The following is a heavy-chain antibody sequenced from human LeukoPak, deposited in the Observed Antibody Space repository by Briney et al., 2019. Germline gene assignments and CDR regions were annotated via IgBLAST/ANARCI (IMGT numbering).Heavy chain of an antibody. CDR1: GFTFCIYA. Sequence: QSGGSLRLSCAASGFTFCIYAMSWARDAREGGLEWGSTICGSGGGTYFADSVKGRFTISRDNSKNTLYLQINNLRAEDTAVYYCAKDSRHLSSARGGLKESRGGFSDYWGQGTLVTVSS. J-gene: IGHJ4*02. D-gene: IGHD6-25*01. V-gene: IGHV3-23*01. CDR3: AKDSRHLSSARGGLKESRGGFSDY. CDR2: ICGSGGGT.